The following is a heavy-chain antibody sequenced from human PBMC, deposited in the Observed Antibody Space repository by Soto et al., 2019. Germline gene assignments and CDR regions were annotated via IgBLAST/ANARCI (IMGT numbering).Heavy chain of an antibody. CDR1: GFSLSTSGVG. V-gene: IGHV2-5*02. CDR3: QGLLPSAWACVI. CDR2: IYWDDVK. J-gene: IGHJ3*02. D-gene: IGHD3-10*01. Sequence: QITLKESGPTLVKPTQTLTLTCTFSGFSLSTSGVGVGWIRQPPGKALEWLALIYWDDVKYYSPSLQSRLTITRNTYKHQAVPTINTRHSLDTATYYAQGLLPSAWACVIWLQGSIVTLPS.